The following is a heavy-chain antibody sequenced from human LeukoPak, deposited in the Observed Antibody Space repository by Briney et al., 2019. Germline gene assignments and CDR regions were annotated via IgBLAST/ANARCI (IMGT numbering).Heavy chain of an antibody. CDR1: GYTFTTHG. CDR2: ISAHNGNT. D-gene: IGHD3-3*01. Sequence: ASVKVSCKASGYTFTTHGIAWVRQAPGQGLEWMGWISAHNGNTNYAQSLQGRVTMTTDTSTNTAYMELRSLRSDDTAVYYCARDWRITIFGVVPGEFDYWGQGTLVTVSS. V-gene: IGHV1-18*01. CDR3: ARDWRITIFGVVPGEFDY. J-gene: IGHJ4*02.